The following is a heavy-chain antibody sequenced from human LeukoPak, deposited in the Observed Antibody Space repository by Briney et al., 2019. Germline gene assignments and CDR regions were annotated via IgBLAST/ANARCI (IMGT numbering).Heavy chain of an antibody. J-gene: IGHJ4*02. D-gene: IGHD6-19*01. CDR1: GISIDYYA. CDR2: ISYVGGNN. Sequence: WRSLSLSCAPPGISIDYYAMHWVRQAAGHGLEWVSLISYVGGNNAYADSVKGRFTISRDNSKNTLFLQMNSLRPEDTAVYYCARDPPFSSGWSQNYFDYWGQGTLVTVSS. CDR3: ARDPPFSSGWSQNYFDY. V-gene: IGHV3-30*04.